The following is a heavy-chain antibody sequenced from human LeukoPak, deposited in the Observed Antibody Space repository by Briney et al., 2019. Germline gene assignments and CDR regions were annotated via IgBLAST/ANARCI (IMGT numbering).Heavy chain of an antibody. J-gene: IGHJ4*02. CDR1: GFTISDYW. Sequence: AGSLRLTCAASGFTISDYWMSWLRQAPGKGLEGVANIKQDGSEKYYVHSVKGRFTISRDNAKNSLYLQMNSLRAADTAVYYCARHTSAWYYFDYWGQGTLVTVSS. D-gene: IGHD6-19*01. CDR3: ARHTSAWYYFDY. V-gene: IGHV3-7*01. CDR2: IKQDGSEK.